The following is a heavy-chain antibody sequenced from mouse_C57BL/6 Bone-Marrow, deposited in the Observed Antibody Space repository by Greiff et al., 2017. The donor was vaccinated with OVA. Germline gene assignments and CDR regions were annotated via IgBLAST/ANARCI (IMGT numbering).Heavy chain of an antibody. V-gene: IGHV1-64*01. D-gene: IGHD1-1*01. J-gene: IGHJ2*01. Sequence: QVQLKQPGAELVKPGASVKLSCKASGYTFTSYWMHWVKQRPGQGLEWIGMIHPNSGSTNYNEKFKSKATLTVDKSSSTAYMQLSSLTSEDSAVYYCGPGSSYFFDYWGQGTTLTVSS. CDR1: GYTFTSYW. CDR3: GPGSSYFFDY. CDR2: IHPNSGST.